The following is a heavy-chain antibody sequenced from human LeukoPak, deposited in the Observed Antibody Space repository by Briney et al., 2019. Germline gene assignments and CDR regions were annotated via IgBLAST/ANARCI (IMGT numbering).Heavy chain of an antibody. Sequence: SETLSLTCTVSDGSISSSSYFWGWIRQPPGTGLEWIGSIYYSGSTYYNPSLKSRVTISVDTSKNQFSLKLSPVTAADTAVYYCSSGYYPYYFDYWGQGTLVTVSS. CDR2: IYYSGST. V-gene: IGHV4-39*07. D-gene: IGHD3-22*01. CDR1: DGSISSSSYF. J-gene: IGHJ4*02. CDR3: SSGYYPYYFDY.